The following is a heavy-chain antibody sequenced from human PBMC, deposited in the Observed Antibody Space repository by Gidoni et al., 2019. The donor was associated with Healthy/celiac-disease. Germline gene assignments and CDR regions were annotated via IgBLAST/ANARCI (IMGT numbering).Heavy chain of an antibody. CDR3: ARAVYYYGSGSHDY. J-gene: IGHJ4*02. CDR1: GGSVSSGSYY. CDR2: IHYRGST. Sequence: QVQLQESGPGLAKPSETLSLTCTASGGSVSSGSYYWSWIRQPPGKGLEWIEYIHYRGSTNYNPSLKSRVTISVDTSKNQFSLKLSSVTAADTAVYYCARAVYYYGSGSHDYWGQGTLVTVSS. D-gene: IGHD3-10*01. V-gene: IGHV4-61*01.